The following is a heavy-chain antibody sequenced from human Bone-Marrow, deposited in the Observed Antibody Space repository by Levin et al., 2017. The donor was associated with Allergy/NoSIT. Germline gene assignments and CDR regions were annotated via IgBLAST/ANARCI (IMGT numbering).Heavy chain of an antibody. Sequence: GGSLRLSCVASGFTFSNFWMTWIRQPPGKGLQWVANINQRGNERYYIDSVQGRFTISRDNGKNSLYLQMNSLRDEDTAVYYCAKGTFTDYWGQGTPVTVSS. J-gene: IGHJ4*02. CDR2: INQRGNER. D-gene: IGHD3-10*01. CDR3: AKGTFTDY. CDR1: GFTFSNFW. V-gene: IGHV3-7*01.